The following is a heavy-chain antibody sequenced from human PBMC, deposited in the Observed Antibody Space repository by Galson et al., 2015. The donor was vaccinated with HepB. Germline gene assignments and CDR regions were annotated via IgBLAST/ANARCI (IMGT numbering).Heavy chain of an antibody. J-gene: IGHJ4*02. CDR2: IIPIFGTA. CDR3: ARVDYPLSGYSYDKHFDY. D-gene: IGHD5-18*01. Sequence: SVKVSCKASGGTFSSYAISWVRQAPGQGLEWMGGIIPIFGTANYAQKFQGRVTITADESTSTAYMELSSLRSEDTAVYYCARVDYPLSGYSYDKHFDYWGQGTLVTVSS. V-gene: IGHV1-69*13. CDR1: GGTFSSYA.